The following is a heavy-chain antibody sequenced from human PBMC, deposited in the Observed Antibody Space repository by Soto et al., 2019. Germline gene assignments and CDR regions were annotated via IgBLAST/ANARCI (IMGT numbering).Heavy chain of an antibody. CDR2: IYHSGST. V-gene: IGHV4-4*02. CDR3: AREPFTIFGVVISYHYYGMDV. J-gene: IGHJ6*02. D-gene: IGHD3-3*01. CDR1: GGSISSSNW. Sequence: SETLSLTCAVSGGSISSSNWWSWVRQPPGKGLEWIGEIYHSGSTNYNPSLKSRVTISVDKSKNQFSLKLSSVTAADTAVYYCAREPFTIFGVVISYHYYGMDVWGQGTTVIVSS.